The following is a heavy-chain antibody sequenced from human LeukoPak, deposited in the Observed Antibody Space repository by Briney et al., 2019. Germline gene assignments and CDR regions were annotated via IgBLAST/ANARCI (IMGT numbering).Heavy chain of an antibody. D-gene: IGHD3-10*01. CDR1: GFTVSSNY. J-gene: IGHJ6*02. CDR3: ARPKRGTYGSGSYYYYGMDV. Sequence: GGSLRLSCAASGFTVSSNYMSWVRQAPGKGLEWASVIYSGGSTYYADSVKGRFTISRDNSKNTLYLQMNSLRAEDTAVYYCARPKRGTYGSGSYYYYGMDVWGQGTTVTVSS. V-gene: IGHV3-53*01. CDR2: IYSGGST.